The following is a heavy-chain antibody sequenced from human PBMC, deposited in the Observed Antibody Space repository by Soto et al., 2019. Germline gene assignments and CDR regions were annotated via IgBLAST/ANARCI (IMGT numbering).Heavy chain of an antibody. D-gene: IGHD2-8*01. V-gene: IGHV3-23*01. Sequence: GGSLRLSCAASGFTFSSYAMGWLRQAPGAGPEWVAFVDGSGYGTSFADSVKGRFTISRDNSDNSLYLDMNGLRAEDTGRCFCAKEMFAAAYAATSPFDLWGRGTLVTVSS. CDR1: GFTFSSYA. CDR2: VDGSGYGT. J-gene: IGHJ4*02. CDR3: AKEMFAAAYAATSPFDL.